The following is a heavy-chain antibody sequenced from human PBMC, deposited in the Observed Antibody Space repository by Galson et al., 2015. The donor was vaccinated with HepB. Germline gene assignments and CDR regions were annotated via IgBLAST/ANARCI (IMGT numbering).Heavy chain of an antibody. D-gene: IGHD2-15*01. V-gene: IGHV3-23*01. CDR1: GFTFTRYA. CDR2: ITSSGANT. CDR3: AKDGIMVANNPYQLHF. Sequence: SLRLSCAASGFTFTRYAMTWVRQAPGKGLEWVSSITSSGANTYYPDSVKGRFAISRDNSRNTLLLQLNSLRAEDTAVYYGAKDGIMVANNPYQLHFWGQGTLVSVSS. J-gene: IGHJ4*02.